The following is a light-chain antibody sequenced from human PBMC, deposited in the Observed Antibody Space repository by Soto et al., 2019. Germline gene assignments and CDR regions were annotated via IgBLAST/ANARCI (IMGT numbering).Light chain of an antibody. V-gene: IGLV2-14*01. J-gene: IGLJ2*01. CDR1: SSDVGGSNH. Sequence: QSALTQPASVSGSPGQSITISCTGTSSDVGGSNHVSWYQQHPGKAPKLMIYGVSNRPSGISNRVSGSKSGNTASLTISGLQAEDEADYYYSSYTSTTLVFGGGTKVTVL. CDR3: SSYTSTTLV. CDR2: GVS.